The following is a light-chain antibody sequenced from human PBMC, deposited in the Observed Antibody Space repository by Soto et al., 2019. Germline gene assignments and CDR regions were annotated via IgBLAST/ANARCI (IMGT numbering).Light chain of an antibody. CDR1: QSVSSSY. Sequence: EIVLTQSPGTLSLSPGERATLSCRASQSVSSSYLAWYQQKPGQAPRPLIYLASTRATGIPDRFSGGGSGTDFTLTISRLEPEDFAVYYCQQYDTSPLTFGGGTKVQIK. CDR3: QQYDTSPLT. V-gene: IGKV3-20*01. J-gene: IGKJ4*01. CDR2: LAS.